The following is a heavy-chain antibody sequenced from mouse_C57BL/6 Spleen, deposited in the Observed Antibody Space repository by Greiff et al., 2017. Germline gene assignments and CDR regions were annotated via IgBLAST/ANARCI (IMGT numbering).Heavy chain of an antibody. CDR2: INPYNGGT. CDR3: ARSWETYYFDY. CDR1: GYTFTDYY. Sequence: VHVKQSGPVLVKPGASVKMSCKASGYTFTDYYMNWVKQSHGKSLEWIGVINPYNGGTSYNQKFKGKATLTVDKSSSTAYMELNSLTSEDSAVYYCARSWETYYFDYWGQGTTLTVSS. V-gene: IGHV1-19*01. J-gene: IGHJ2*01. D-gene: IGHD4-1*01.